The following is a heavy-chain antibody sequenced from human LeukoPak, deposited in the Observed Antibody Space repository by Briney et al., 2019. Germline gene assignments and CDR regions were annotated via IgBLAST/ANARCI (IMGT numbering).Heavy chain of an antibody. J-gene: IGHJ4*02. CDR2: ICGSGNT. CDR3: ARRSGSGYYYY. D-gene: IGHD3-22*01. Sequence: PSETLSLTCSVSGDSILSNYWSWIRQPAGKGLEWIGHICGSGNTNYNPSLKSRVTMSVDNSKNQFSLKLSSVTAADTAVYYCARRSGSGYYYYWGQGTLVTVSS. CDR1: GDSILSNY. V-gene: IGHV4-4*07.